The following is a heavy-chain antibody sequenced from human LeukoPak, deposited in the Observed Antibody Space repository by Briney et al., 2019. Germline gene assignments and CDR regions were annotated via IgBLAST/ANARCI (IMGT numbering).Heavy chain of an antibody. D-gene: IGHD6-13*01. J-gene: IGHJ4*02. CDR1: GGSISSYY. CDR3: ARHRSSIAAAPGFSDY. CDR2: IYYSGST. Sequence: SETLSLTCTVSGGSISSYYWSWNRQPPRKGLEWIGYIYYSGSTNYNPSLKSRVTISVDTSKNQFSLKLSSVTAADTAVYYCARHRSSIAAAPGFSDYWGQGTLVTVSS. V-gene: IGHV4-59*08.